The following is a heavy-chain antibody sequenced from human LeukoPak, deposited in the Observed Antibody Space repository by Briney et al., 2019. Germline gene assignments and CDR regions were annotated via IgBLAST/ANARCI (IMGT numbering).Heavy chain of an antibody. J-gene: IGHJ5*02. CDR1: GGSISSGGYY. Sequence: SETLSLTCTVSGGSISSGGYYWSWIRQHPGKGLDWIGSIYYSGSTYYNPSLKSRVTISVDTSKNQFSLKLSSVTAADTAVYYCARANFGVVIRSYNWFDPWGQGTLVTVSS. CDR2: IYYSGST. D-gene: IGHD3-3*01. CDR3: ARANFGVVIRSYNWFDP. V-gene: IGHV4-31*03.